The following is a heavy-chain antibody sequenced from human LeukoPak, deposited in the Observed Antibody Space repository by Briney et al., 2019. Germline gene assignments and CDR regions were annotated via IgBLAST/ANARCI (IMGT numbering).Heavy chain of an antibody. CDR1: GYTFTSYG. CDR2: ISAYSGNT. D-gene: IGHD3-16*01. CDR3: ATSTLQDDAFDI. Sequence: ASVKVSCKASGYTFTSYGISWVRQAPGQGLEWMGWISAYSGNTNYAQKLQGRVTMTEDTSTDTAYMELSSLRSEDTAVYYCATSTLQDDAFDIWGQGTMVTVSS. J-gene: IGHJ3*02. V-gene: IGHV1-18*01.